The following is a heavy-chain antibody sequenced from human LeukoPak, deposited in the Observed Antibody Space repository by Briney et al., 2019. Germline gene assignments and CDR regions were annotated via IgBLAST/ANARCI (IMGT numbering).Heavy chain of an antibody. CDR3: ARDGLFGPGGVRAFDY. Sequence: PGGSLRLSCAASGFTFSSYWMSWVRQAPGKGLEWVANIKQDGSEKYYVDSVKGRFTISRDNAKNSLYLQMNSLRAEDTAVYYCARDGLFGPGGVRAFDYWGQGTLVTVSS. J-gene: IGHJ4*02. CDR1: GFTFSSYW. D-gene: IGHD3-10*02. CDR2: IKQDGSEK. V-gene: IGHV3-7*01.